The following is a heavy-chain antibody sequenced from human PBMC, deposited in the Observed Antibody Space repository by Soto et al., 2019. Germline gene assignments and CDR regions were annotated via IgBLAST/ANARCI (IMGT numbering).Heavy chain of an antibody. CDR1: GDTFNFYS. CDR2: INPILSMS. D-gene: IGHD3-10*01. Sequence: QVQLVQSGADVQRPGSSVRVSCKASGDTFNFYSMNWVRQAPGLGIQWMGRINPILSMSNYAPRFQGRVTMTADKSTSTAYRELSSLRSEDTAMYYCATSYGSGYRAFDSWGQGALVTVSS. CDR3: ATSYGSGYRAFDS. J-gene: IGHJ4*02. V-gene: IGHV1-69*02.